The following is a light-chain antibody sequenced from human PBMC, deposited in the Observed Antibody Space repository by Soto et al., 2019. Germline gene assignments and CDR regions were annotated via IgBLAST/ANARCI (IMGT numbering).Light chain of an antibody. CDR2: EVS. CDR1: TSDIGAYNY. V-gene: IGLV2-14*01. Sequence: QSALAQPASVSGSPGQSITISCSGTTSDIGAYNYVSWFQQHPGKAPKLIIYEVSSRPSGVSNRFSGSKSGNTASLTISGLQAEDEADHYCSSNTISSFRYVFGTGTKVTVL. J-gene: IGLJ1*01. CDR3: SSNTISSFRYV.